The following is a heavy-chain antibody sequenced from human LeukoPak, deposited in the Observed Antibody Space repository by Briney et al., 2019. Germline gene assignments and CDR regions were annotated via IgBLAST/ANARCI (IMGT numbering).Heavy chain of an antibody. CDR3: ARVMSASVWRSYGSYYYYYYMDI. J-gene: IGHJ6*03. V-gene: IGHV3-7*01. CDR2: IKQDGSEK. CDR1: GFTFSSYW. D-gene: IGHD3-16*01. Sequence: GGSLRLSCAASGFTFSSYWMSWVRQAPGKGLEWVANIKQDGSEKYSVDSVKGRFTISRDNAKNSLYIQMNSLRAEDTAVYYCARVMSASVWRSYGSYYYYYYMDIWGKGTTVTVSS.